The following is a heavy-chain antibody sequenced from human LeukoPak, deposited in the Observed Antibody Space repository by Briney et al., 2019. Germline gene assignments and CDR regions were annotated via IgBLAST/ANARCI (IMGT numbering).Heavy chain of an antibody. CDR3: ARGCQRWLQELDY. D-gene: IGHD5-24*01. V-gene: IGHV3-66*01. Sequence: GGSLRLSCAVSGFSVTNNYMSWVRQAPGKGLEWVSVFYVGGATYYADSVKGRFTISRDNSKNTLYLQMNSLRAEDTAVYYCARGCQRWLQELDYWGQGTLVTVSS. J-gene: IGHJ4*02. CDR1: GFSVTNNY. CDR2: FYVGGAT.